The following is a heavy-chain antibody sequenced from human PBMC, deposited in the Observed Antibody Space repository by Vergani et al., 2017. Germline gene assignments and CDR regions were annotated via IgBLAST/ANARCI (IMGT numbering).Heavy chain of an antibody. D-gene: IGHD2-2*01. CDR2: LRYDGSNE. J-gene: IGHJ6*02. CDR3: ANSYCSSLSCYAFYGMEV. CDR1: GFSFSSYS. Sequence: VQLVESGGGLVKPGGSLRLSCAASGFSFSSYSMNWVRQAPGRGLEWVAFLRYDGSNEYYGDAVKGRFIISRDNSKNMLSLEMHSLRPEDTAVYYCANSYCSSLSCYAFYGMEVWGQGTTVTVSS. V-gene: IGHV3-30*02.